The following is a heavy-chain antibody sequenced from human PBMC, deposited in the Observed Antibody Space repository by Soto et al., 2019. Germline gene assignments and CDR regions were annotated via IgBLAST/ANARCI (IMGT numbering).Heavy chain of an antibody. J-gene: IGHJ3*02. V-gene: IGHV3-23*01. CDR3: AKDFLGPRRRKYLGFDAFDI. Sequence: HPGGSLRLSCAASGFTFSSYAMSWVRQAPGKGLEWVSAISGSGGSTYYADSVKGRFTISRDNSKNTLYLQMNSLRAEDTAVYYCAKDFLGPRRRKYLGFDAFDIWGQGTMVTVSS. CDR1: GFTFSSYA. CDR2: ISGSGGST. D-gene: IGHD6-6*01.